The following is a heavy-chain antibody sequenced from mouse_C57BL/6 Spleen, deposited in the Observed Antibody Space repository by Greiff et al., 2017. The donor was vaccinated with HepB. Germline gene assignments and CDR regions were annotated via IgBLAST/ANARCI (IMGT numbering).Heavy chain of an antibody. Sequence: QVQLKQPGAELVKPGASVKVSCKASGYTFTSYWMHWVKQRPGQGLEWIGRIHPSDSDTNYNQKFKGKATLTVDKSSSTAYMQLSSLTSEDSAVYYCANPQASYYSNYDAMDYWGQGTSVTVSS. CDR3: ANPQASYYSNYDAMDY. CDR1: GYTFTSYW. CDR2: IHPSDSDT. D-gene: IGHD2-5*01. J-gene: IGHJ4*01. V-gene: IGHV1-74*01.